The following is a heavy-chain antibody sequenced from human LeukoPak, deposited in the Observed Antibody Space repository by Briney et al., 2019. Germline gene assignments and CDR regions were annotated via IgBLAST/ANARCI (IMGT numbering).Heavy chain of an antibody. CDR2: ISYSGST. D-gene: IGHD6-19*01. CDR1: GGSISSYY. J-gene: IGHJ2*01. CDR3: ARRGQWLGVADWYFDP. V-gene: IGHV4-59*08. Sequence: PSETLSLTCTVSGGSISSYYWSWIRQPPGKGLEWIGYISYSGSTNYNPSLKSRVTISVDTSKNQFSLKLSSVTAADTAVYYCARRGQWLGVADWYFDPWGRGTLVTVSS.